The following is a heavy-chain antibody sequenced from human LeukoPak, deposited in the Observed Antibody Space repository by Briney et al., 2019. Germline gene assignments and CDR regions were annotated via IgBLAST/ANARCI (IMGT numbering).Heavy chain of an antibody. V-gene: IGHV3-23*01. Sequence: TGGSLRLSCAASGFTFSSYAMSWVRQAPGKGLEWVSAISGSGGSTYYADSVKGRFTISRDNSKNTLYLQMNSLRAEDTAVYYCAKDHTDAQNYYDSGGLFDYWGQGTLVTVSS. J-gene: IGHJ4*02. CDR2: ISGSGGST. CDR3: AKDHTDAQNYYDSGGLFDY. CDR1: GFTFSSYA. D-gene: IGHD3-22*01.